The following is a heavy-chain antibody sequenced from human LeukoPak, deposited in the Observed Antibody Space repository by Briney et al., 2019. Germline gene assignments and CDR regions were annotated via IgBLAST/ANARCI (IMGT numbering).Heavy chain of an antibody. V-gene: IGHV3-30-3*02. D-gene: IGHD3-22*01. Sequence: GGSLRLSCAASGFTFSSYAMHWVRQAPGKGLEWVAVISYDGSNKYYADSVKGRFTISRDNSKNTLYLQMNSLRAEDTAVYYCAKSPIVVVTLFDYWGQGTLVTVSS. J-gene: IGHJ4*02. CDR3: AKSPIVVVTLFDY. CDR2: ISYDGSNK. CDR1: GFTFSSYA.